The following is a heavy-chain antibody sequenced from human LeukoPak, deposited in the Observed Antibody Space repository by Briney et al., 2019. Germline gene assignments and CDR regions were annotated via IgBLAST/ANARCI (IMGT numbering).Heavy chain of an antibody. CDR3: ARGRYYYGLGSYGWFDP. Sequence: SQTLSLTCTVSGGSISSGGYYWSWIRQPPGKGLEWIGYIYHSGSTYYNPSLKSRVTISVDRSKNQFSLKLSSVTAADTAVYYCARGRYYYGLGSYGWFDPWGQGTLVIVSS. J-gene: IGHJ5*02. CDR2: IYHSGST. CDR1: GGSISSGGYY. V-gene: IGHV4-30-2*01. D-gene: IGHD3-10*01.